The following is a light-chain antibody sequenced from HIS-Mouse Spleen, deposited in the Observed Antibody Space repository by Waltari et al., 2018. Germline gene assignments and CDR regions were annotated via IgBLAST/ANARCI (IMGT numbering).Light chain of an antibody. CDR2: RNN. CDR1: SSNIGSHY. V-gene: IGLV1-47*01. CDR3: AAWDDSLSGPV. J-gene: IGLJ3*02. Sequence: QSVLTQPPSASGTPGPRVTISCSGSSSNIGSHYVYWYQQPPGTAPKLLLYRNNQRPSGVPDRFSGSKSGTSASLAISGLRSEDEADYYCAAWDDSLSGPVFGGGTKLTVL.